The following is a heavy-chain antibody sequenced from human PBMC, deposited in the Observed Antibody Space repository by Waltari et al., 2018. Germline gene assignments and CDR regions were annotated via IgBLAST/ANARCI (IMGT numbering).Heavy chain of an antibody. CDR3: ARHGRIRAVALIDY. Sequence: QVQLQQWGAGLMKPSETLSLTCAVYGGSFSGYYWTWIRQPPGKGLEWIGEINDSGSTNYNSSIKTRVSISLDTAKNQFSLKLTSVTAADTALYYCARHGRIRAVALIDYWGQGTLVTVSS. CDR1: GGSFSGYY. J-gene: IGHJ4*02. CDR2: INDSGST. V-gene: IGHV4-34*01. D-gene: IGHD2-15*01.